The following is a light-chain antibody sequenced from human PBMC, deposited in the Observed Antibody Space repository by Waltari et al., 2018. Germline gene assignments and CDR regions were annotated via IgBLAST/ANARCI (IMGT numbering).Light chain of an antibody. J-gene: IGLJ3*02. V-gene: IGLV4-69*01. Sequence: QLVLTQSPSASASLGASVKLTCTLDSGHSTNIIAWHQQQPQKGPRYLMKGNSDGSHSKGDEIPDRFSGSSSSSGTERYLTISSVQSEDEADYYCQTGGHGTWVFGGGTKLTVL. CDR3: QTGGHGTWV. CDR1: SGHSTNI. CDR2: GNSDGSH.